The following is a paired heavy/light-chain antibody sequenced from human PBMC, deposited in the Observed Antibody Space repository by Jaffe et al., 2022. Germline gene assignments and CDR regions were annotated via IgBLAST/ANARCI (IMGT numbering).Heavy chain of an antibody. CDR2: IYTSGST. D-gene: IGHD2-15*01. CDR1: GGSISSGSYY. J-gene: IGHJ3*02. V-gene: IGHV4-61*02. Sequence: QVQLQESGPGLVKPSQTLSLTCTVSGGSISSGSYYWSWIRQPAGKGLEWIGRIYTSGSTNYNPSLKSRVTISVDTSKNQFSLKLSSVTAADTAVYYCARVRGIPYCSGGSCYFHDAFDIWGQGTMVTVSS. CDR3: ARVRGIPYCSGGSCYFHDAFDI.
Light chain of an antibody. CDR3: NSRDSSGNLVV. V-gene: IGLV3-19*01. CDR2: GKN. J-gene: IGLJ2*01. CDR1: SLRSYY. Sequence: SSELTQDPAVSVALGQTVRITCQGDSLRSYYASWYQQKPGQAPVLVIYGKNNRPSGIPDRFSGSSSGNTASLTITGAQAEDEADYYCNSRDSSGNLVVFGGGTKLTVL.